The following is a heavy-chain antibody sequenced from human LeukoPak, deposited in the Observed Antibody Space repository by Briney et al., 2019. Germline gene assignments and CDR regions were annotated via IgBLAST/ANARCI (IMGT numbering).Heavy chain of an antibody. J-gene: IGHJ4*02. CDR2: INHSGST. CDR1: GGSFSGYY. D-gene: IGHD5-12*01. CDR3: ARARGYSGYALY. Sequence: PSETLSLTCAVYGGSFSGYYWSWIRQPPGKGLEWIGEINHSGSTNYHPSLKSRVTISVDTSKNQFSLKLSSVTAADTAVYYCARARGYSGYALYWGQGTLVTVSS. V-gene: IGHV4-34*01.